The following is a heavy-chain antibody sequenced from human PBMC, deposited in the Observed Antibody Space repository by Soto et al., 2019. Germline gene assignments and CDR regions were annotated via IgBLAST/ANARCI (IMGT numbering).Heavy chain of an antibody. J-gene: IGHJ5*02. V-gene: IGHV3-74*01. CDR1: GFTFSSYW. CDR3: ARPPIAAAAGKSWFDP. CDR2: INSDGSST. Sequence: GGSLRLSCAASGFTFSSYWMHWVRQAPGKGLVWVSRINSDGSSTSYADSVKGRFTISRDNAKNTLYLQMNSLRAEDTAVYYCARPPIAAAAGKSWFDPWGQGTLVTVSS. D-gene: IGHD6-13*01.